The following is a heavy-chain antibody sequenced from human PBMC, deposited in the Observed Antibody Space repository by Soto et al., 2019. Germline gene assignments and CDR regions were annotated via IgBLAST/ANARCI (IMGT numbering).Heavy chain of an antibody. CDR2: INPSSGTT. CDR3: AKEGLYGDFDY. D-gene: IGHD3-16*01. Sequence: QVQLVQSGAEVKKPGASVIVSCKASGYTFTRSNLHWVRQAPGQGLEWMGIINPSSGTTAYAQKFQGRVTLTRDTSTSTVYMELRSLRSEDTAMFYCAKEGLYGDFDYWGQGTLVTVSS. V-gene: IGHV1-46*01. J-gene: IGHJ4*02. CDR1: GYTFTRSN.